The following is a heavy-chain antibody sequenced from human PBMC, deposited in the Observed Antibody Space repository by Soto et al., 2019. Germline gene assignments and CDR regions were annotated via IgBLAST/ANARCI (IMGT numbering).Heavy chain of an antibody. V-gene: IGHV5-51*01. Sequence: EVQLVQSGAEVKKPGESPKISCRASGYSFTDYWIGWVRQTPGKGLEWMGVIFPGDSDTRYSPSFQGQVTISADESINAAYLQWSSLEASDTAMYYCARHNLGSTGYSYADIWGQGTLLIVSS. D-gene: IGHD5-18*01. CDR1: GYSFTDYW. J-gene: IGHJ4*02. CDR3: ARHNLGSTGYSYADI. CDR2: IFPGDSDT.